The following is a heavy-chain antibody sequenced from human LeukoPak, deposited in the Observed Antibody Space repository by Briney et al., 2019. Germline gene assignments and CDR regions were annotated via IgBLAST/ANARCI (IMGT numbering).Heavy chain of an antibody. CDR3: ARHEDIVVVPAAFDI. J-gene: IGHJ3*02. Sequence: SETLSLTCTVSGGSISSSSYYWGWIRQPPGKGLEWIGSIYYSGSTYYNPSLKSRVTISVDTSKNQFSLKLSSVTAADTAVYYCARHEDIVVVPAAFDIWGQGTMVTVSS. CDR2: IYYSGST. V-gene: IGHV4-39*01. CDR1: GGSISSSSYY. D-gene: IGHD2-2*01.